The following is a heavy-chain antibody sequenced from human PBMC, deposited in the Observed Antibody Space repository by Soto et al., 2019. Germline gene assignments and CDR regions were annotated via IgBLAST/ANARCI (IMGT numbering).Heavy chain of an antibody. CDR1: GYTFTTFW. J-gene: IGHJ5*02. CDR2: IDPRDSQT. V-gene: IGHV5-10-1*01. D-gene: IGHD1-26*01. CDR3: ARLFCSTDTCDSWFDP. Sequence: GESLKISCTGFGYTFTTFWISWVRQMPGKGLEWMGRIDPRDSQTNYSPSFQGHVAISVDKSISTAYLQWDSLKASDTAMYYCARLFCSTDTCDSWFDPWGQGTLVTVSS.